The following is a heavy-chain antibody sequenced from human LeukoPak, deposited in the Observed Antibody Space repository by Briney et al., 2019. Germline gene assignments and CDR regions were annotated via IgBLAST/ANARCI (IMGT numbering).Heavy chain of an antibody. CDR3: AKWMRRDGYNFDD. D-gene: IGHD5-24*01. J-gene: IGHJ4*02. V-gene: IGHV3-23*01. CDR1: GLTFTSYA. Sequence: GGSLRLSCAASGLTFTSYAMNWVRQAPGKGLEWVSGISASGGSTYYADSVKGRSTISRDNSKNTLWLQMNSLRAEDTAVYYCAKWMRRDGYNFDDWGQGTLVTVSS. CDR2: ISASGGST.